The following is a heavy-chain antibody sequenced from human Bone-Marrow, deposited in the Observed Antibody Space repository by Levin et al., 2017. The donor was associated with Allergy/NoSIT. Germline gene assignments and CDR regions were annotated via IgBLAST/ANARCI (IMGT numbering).Heavy chain of an antibody. CDR1: GFSLTTGGVG. Sequence: KASGPTLVKPTQTLSLTCSFSGFSLTTGGVGVAWIRQPPGKALEWLGVIYWNDDKPYNPSLKNRLTITKDTSKNQVVLTLTNMGPVDTATYYCAHRYMGTNSLAFDYWGQGTLVTVSS. CDR3: AHRYMGTNSLAFDY. J-gene: IGHJ4*02. CDR2: IYWNDDK. V-gene: IGHV2-5*01. D-gene: IGHD7-27*01.